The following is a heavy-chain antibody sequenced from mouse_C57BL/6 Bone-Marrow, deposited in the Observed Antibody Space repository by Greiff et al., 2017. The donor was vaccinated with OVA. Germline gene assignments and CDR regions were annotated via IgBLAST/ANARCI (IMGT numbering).Heavy chain of an antibody. CDR3: ASNSYYGSSYYWYFDV. J-gene: IGHJ1*03. V-gene: IGHV1-78*01. CDR1: GYTFTDHT. D-gene: IGHD1-1*01. Sequence: QVQLQQSDAELVKPGASVKISCKVSGYTFTDHTIHWMKQRPEQGLEWIGYIYPRDGSTKYNEKFKGKATLTADKSSSTAYMQLNSLTSEDSAVYFCASNSYYGSSYYWYFDVWGTGTTVTVSS. CDR2: IYPRDGST.